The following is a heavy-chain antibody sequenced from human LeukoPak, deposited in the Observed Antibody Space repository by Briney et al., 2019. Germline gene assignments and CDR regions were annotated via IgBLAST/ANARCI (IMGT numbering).Heavy chain of an antibody. CDR2: INPSGGST. J-gene: IGHJ4*02. V-gene: IGHV1-46*01. CDR3: ARDTAPYSSGWYDGEGIFDY. Sequence: ASVKVSCKASGYTFTSYYMHWVRQAPGQGLEWMGIINPSGGSTSYAQKFQGRVTMTRDTSTSTVYMELSSLRSEDTAVSYCARDTAPYSSGWYDGEGIFDYWGQGTLVTVSS. CDR1: GYTFTSYY. D-gene: IGHD6-19*01.